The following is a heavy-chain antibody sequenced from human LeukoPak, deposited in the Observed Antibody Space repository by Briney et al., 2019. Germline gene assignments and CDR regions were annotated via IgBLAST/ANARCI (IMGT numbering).Heavy chain of an antibody. J-gene: IGHJ4*02. Sequence: GGSLRLSCAASGFTFRNSAMSWVRQAPGTGLEWVSSIGGHVPSIYYADSVIGRFTISRDDSKNTLYLQINSLRANDTAIYYCANHRTPDRYHWNYFDYWGQGTLVTVSS. CDR2: IGGHVPSI. CDR1: GFTFRNSA. D-gene: IGHD1-20*01. CDR3: ANHRTPDRYHWNYFDY. V-gene: IGHV3-23*01.